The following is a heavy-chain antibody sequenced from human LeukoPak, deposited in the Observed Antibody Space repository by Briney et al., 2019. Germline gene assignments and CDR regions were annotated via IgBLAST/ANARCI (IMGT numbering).Heavy chain of an antibody. J-gene: IGHJ4*02. CDR3: ARVRGYYDSSGPRDY. V-gene: IGHV3-23*01. Sequence: PGGSLRLSCAASGFTFSSYAMTWVRQAPGRGLEWVSAVSGSGGSTYYADSVKSRFTISRDNSRNTLYLQMNSLRSDDTAVYYCARVRGYYDSSGPRDYWGQGTLVTVSS. CDR2: VSGSGGST. D-gene: IGHD3-22*01. CDR1: GFTFSSYA.